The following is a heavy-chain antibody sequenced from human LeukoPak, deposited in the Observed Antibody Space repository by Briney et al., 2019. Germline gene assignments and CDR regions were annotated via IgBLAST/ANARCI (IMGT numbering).Heavy chain of an antibody. CDR3: AAHRTYYYGSGSLYNWFDP. Sequence: SETLSLTCAVYGGSFSGYYWSWIRQPPGKGLEWIGEINHSGSTNYNPSLKSRVTISVDTSKNQFSLKLSSVTAADTAVYYCAAHRTYYYGSGSLYNWFDPWGQGTLVTVSS. CDR1: GGSFSGYY. D-gene: IGHD3-10*01. J-gene: IGHJ5*02. V-gene: IGHV4-34*01. CDR2: INHSGST.